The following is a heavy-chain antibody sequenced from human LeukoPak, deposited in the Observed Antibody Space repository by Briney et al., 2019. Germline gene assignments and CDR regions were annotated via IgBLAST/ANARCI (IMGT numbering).Heavy chain of an antibody. D-gene: IGHD6-13*01. Sequence: GGSLRLSCAASEFTFSSYAMHWVRQAPGKGLEWVAVISYDGSNKYYADSVKGRFTISRDNSKNTLYLQMNSLRVEDTAVYYRAREGRPRIAAAAPGWIDPWGQGTLVTVSS. V-gene: IGHV3-30*04. J-gene: IGHJ5*02. CDR1: EFTFSSYA. CDR2: ISYDGSNK. CDR3: AREGRPRIAAAAPGWIDP.